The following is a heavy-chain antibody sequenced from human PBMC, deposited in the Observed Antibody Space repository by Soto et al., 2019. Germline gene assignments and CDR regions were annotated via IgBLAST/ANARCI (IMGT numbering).Heavy chain of an antibody. Sequence: HPGGSLRLSCAASGFIFKMYWMHWVRQSPGKGLVWISRIYNDGTYSDYADSVRGRFTISRDNVNDTLYLQINNLRAEDSGLYYCTRGPRPISTGTGAYWGQGTQVTV. CDR2: IYNDGTYS. D-gene: IGHD3-10*01. J-gene: IGHJ4*02. CDR3: TRGPRPISTGTGAY. CDR1: GFIFKMYW. V-gene: IGHV3-74*01.